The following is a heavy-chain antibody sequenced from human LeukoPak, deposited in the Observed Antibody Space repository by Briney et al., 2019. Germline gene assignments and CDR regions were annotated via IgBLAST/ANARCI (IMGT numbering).Heavy chain of an antibody. CDR2: ISPDDSEI. V-gene: IGHV5-51*01. D-gene: IGHD1-26*01. CDR1: GYIFTTYW. CDR3: ARHEGSGSYYSY. J-gene: IGHJ4*02. Sequence: GESLEISCKGSGYIFTTYWIAWVRQMPGRGLEWMGIISPDDSEIRYSPSFRGQVTISADKSTSTAYLQWSRLRASDTAIYYCARHEGSGSYYSYWGQGTLVTVSS.